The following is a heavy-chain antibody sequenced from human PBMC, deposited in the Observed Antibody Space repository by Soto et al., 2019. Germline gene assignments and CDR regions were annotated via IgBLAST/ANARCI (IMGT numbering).Heavy chain of an antibody. J-gene: IGHJ4*02. CDR2: IGASGAT. V-gene: IGHV3-23*01. CDR3: AMEGVTARFDY. D-gene: IGHD6-6*01. Sequence: PGGFLRLSCAASGFTFSSYAMAWVRQAPGKGLEYVSAIGASGATYYADFVEGRFTISRDNSKNTLYLQMDSLRAEDTAVYSCAMEGVTARFDYWGQGTLVTVSS. CDR1: GFTFSSYA.